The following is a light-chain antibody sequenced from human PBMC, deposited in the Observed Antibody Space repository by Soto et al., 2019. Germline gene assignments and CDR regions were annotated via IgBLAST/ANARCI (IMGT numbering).Light chain of an antibody. Sequence: DVVMTQATLSLPVTLGQPASISCRSTQSLVYSDGNTYLNWFQQRPGQSPRRLIYKVSNRDSGVPDRFSGSGSGTDFTLKISRVEAEDVGVDYCMQATHWPRTFGQGTKLEIK. V-gene: IGKV2-30*01. J-gene: IGKJ2*01. CDR3: MQATHWPRT. CDR2: KVS. CDR1: QSLVYSDGNTY.